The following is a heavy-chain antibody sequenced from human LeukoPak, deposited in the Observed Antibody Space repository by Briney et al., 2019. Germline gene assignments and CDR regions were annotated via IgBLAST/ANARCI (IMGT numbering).Heavy chain of an antibody. Sequence: GGSLRLSCAVSGLTFSSYWMSWVRQAPGRGLEWVANINRDESEKYYVDSVKGRFAISRDNAKNSLYLRMNSLRAEDTAVYYCARLGRNSSYWGQGTLVTVSS. D-gene: IGHD1-7*01. V-gene: IGHV3-7*01. CDR3: ARLGRNSSY. CDR2: INRDESEK. J-gene: IGHJ4*02. CDR1: GLTFSSYW.